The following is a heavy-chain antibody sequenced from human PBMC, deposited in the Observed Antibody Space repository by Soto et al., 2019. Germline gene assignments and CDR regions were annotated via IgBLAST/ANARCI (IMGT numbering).Heavy chain of an antibody. CDR2: IYWDDDK. J-gene: IGHJ6*02. D-gene: IGHD7-27*01. V-gene: IGHV2-5*02. CDR3: AHSFINWGALNAMDV. CDR1: GFSLSTSGVG. Sequence: QITLKESGPTLVKPTQTLTLTCTFSGFSLSTSGVGVGWIRQPPGKALEWLALIYWDDDKRYSPSLKSRLTIPQDPSKNQVVLTMSNMDPVDTATYYCAHSFINWGALNAMDVWGQGTTVTVSS.